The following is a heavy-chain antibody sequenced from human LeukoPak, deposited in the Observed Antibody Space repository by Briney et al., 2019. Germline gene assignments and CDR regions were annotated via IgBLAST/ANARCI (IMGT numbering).Heavy chain of an antibody. V-gene: IGHV3-23*01. CDR3: AKDPRLLGYFDY. Sequence: PSGGSLRLSCAASGFTLSSYAMSWVRQAPGKGLEWVSAISGSGGSTYYADSVKGRFTISRDNSKNTLYLQMNSLRAEGTAVYYCAKDPRLLGYFDYWGQGTLVTVSS. CDR2: ISGSGGST. CDR1: GFTLSSYA. J-gene: IGHJ4*02. D-gene: IGHD3-16*01.